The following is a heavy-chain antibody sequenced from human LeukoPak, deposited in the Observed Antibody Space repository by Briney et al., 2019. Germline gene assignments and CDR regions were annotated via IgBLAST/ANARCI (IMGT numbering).Heavy chain of an antibody. Sequence: GGSLRLSCAASGFTVITNYMSWVRQAPGKGLEWVSVIYSDGTTHYADSVKGRFTISRDNSKNTLYLQMNSLRAEDTAVYYCAKDHLNYYDSSGYYFRSYYGMDVWGQGTTVTVSS. J-gene: IGHJ6*02. CDR3: AKDHLNYYDSSGYYFRSYYGMDV. CDR1: GFTVITNY. CDR2: IYSDGTT. V-gene: IGHV3-66*01. D-gene: IGHD3-22*01.